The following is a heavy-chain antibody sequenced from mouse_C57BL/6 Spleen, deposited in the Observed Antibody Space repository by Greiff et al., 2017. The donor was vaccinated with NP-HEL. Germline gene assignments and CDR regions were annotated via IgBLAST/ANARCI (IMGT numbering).Heavy chain of an antibody. D-gene: IGHD2-10*02. CDR1: GYTFTSYW. CDR3: AYGNRQYFDY. Sequence: QVQLQQPGAELVKPGASVKMSCKASGYTFTSYWITWVKQRPGQGLEWIGDIYPGSGSTNYNEKFKSKATLTVDTSSNTAYMQLSSLTAEDSAVYYCAYGNRQYFDYWGQGTTLTVSS. J-gene: IGHJ2*01. V-gene: IGHV1-55*01. CDR2: IYPGSGST.